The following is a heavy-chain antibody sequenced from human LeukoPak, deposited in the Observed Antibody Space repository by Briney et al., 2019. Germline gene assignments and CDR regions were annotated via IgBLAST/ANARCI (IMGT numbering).Heavy chain of an antibody. V-gene: IGHV3-66*01. D-gene: IGHD6-6*01. Sequence: PGGSLILSCAASGFTVSTNYMHWVRQAPGKGLEWVSVIYAGGSTYYADSVKGRFTISRDNSKNTLYLQMNSLRAEDTAVYYCASVSSLALYFDYWGQGTLVTVSS. J-gene: IGHJ4*02. CDR1: GFTVSTNY. CDR2: IYAGGST. CDR3: ASVSSLALYFDY.